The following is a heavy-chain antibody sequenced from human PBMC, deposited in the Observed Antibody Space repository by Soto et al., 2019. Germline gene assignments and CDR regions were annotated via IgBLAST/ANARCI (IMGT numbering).Heavy chain of an antibody. Sequence: GESLKISCKGSGYSFTSYWIGWVRQMPGKGLEWMGIIYPGDSDTRYSPSFQGQVTISADKSISTAYLQWSSLKASDTAMYYCAALDSDYYDSSGYYYGYFQHWGQGTLVTAPQ. CDR3: AALDSDYYDSSGYYYGYFQH. CDR2: IYPGDSDT. V-gene: IGHV5-51*01. J-gene: IGHJ1*01. D-gene: IGHD3-22*01. CDR1: GYSFTSYW.